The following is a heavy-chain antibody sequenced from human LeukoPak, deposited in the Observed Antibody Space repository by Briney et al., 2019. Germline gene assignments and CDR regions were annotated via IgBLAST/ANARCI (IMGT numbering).Heavy chain of an antibody. CDR3: ARMVGATRCDI. V-gene: IGHV4-4*07. J-gene: IGHJ3*02. CDR2: IHTSGST. D-gene: IGHD1-26*01. Sequence: WEALSLTCTVSGGSVSTYYWSWIRQPAGKGLEWIGRIHTSGSTNYDPSLKSRVTMSVDTSKSQFSLKLSSVTAADTAVYYCARMVGATRCDIWGQGTMVTVSS. CDR1: GGSVSTYY.